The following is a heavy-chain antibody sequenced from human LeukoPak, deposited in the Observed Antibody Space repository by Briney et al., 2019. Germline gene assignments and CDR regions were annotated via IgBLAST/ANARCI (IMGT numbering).Heavy chain of an antibody. CDR3: ARGRVVAATYLDY. J-gene: IGHJ4*02. CDR2: INYNGAT. Sequence: SETLSLTCTVSVGSISSDYWNWIRQPPGLGLEWIAYINYNGATNYNPSLKSRVTISVDTSKNQFSLKLSSVTAADTAVYYCARGRVVAATYLDYWGQGTLVTVSS. V-gene: IGHV4-59*12. CDR1: VGSISSDY. D-gene: IGHD2-15*01.